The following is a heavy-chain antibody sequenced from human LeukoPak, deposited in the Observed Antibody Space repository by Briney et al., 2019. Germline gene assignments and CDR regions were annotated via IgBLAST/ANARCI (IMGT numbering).Heavy chain of an antibody. J-gene: IGHJ5*02. D-gene: IGHD3-22*01. CDR2: ISYDGSNK. V-gene: IGHV3-30*18. CDR3: AKDVLPRIALNWFDP. Sequence: GGSLRLSCAASGFTFSSYGMHWVRQAPGKGLEWVAVISYDGSNKYYADSVKGRFTISRDNSKNTLYLQMNSLRAEDTAVYYCAKDVLPRIALNWFDPWGQGTLVTVSS. CDR1: GFTFSSYG.